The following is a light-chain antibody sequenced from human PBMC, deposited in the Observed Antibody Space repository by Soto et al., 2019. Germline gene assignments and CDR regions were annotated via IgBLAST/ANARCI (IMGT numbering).Light chain of an antibody. Sequence: EIVLTQSTATLSLSPGERATLSCRASQSVSSYLAWYQQKPGQAPRLLIYDASNKATGIPARFSGSGSGTDFTLTISSLEPEDFAVYYCQQRSNGPTFGQGTGLEIK. CDR3: QQRSNGPT. J-gene: IGKJ5*01. CDR2: DAS. CDR1: QSVSSY. V-gene: IGKV3-11*01.